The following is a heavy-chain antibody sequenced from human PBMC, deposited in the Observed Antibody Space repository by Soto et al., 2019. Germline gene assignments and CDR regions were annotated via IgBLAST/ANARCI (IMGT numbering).Heavy chain of an antibody. V-gene: IGHV1-69*02. CDR3: SSRGGWFGELLGAFDF. D-gene: IGHD3-10*01. Sequence: QVQLVQSGAEVKKPGSSVKVSCKASGGTFSSYTISWVRQAPGQGLEWMGRIIPILGIANYAQKFQGRVTTTADKSSSTAYFELSSLRSEDKAVYYCSSRGGWFGELLGAFDFWGQGTLVTVSS. J-gene: IGHJ3*01. CDR2: IIPILGIA. CDR1: GGTFSSYT.